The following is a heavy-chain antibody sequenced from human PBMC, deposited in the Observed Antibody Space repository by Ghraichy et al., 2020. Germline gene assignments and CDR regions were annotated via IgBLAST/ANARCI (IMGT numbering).Heavy chain of an antibody. CDR1: GYTFTGYY. CDR2: INPNSGGT. Sequence: ASVKVSCKASGYTFTGYYMHWVRQAPGQGLEWMGWINPNSGGTNYAQKFQGRVTMTRDTSISTAYMELSRLRSDDTAVYYCAREELGYCSSTSCPGSYNWFDPWGQGTLVTVSS. CDR3: AREELGYCSSTSCPGSYNWFDP. D-gene: IGHD2-2*01. V-gene: IGHV1-2*02. J-gene: IGHJ5*02.